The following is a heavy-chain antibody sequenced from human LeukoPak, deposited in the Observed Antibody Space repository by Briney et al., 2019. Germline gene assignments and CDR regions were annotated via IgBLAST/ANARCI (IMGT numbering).Heavy chain of an antibody. CDR1: GGSISSYY. D-gene: IGHD6-19*01. CDR3: ARGTILVSVAGTIEYYYYYMDV. CDR2: IYYSGST. V-gene: IGHV4-59*01. J-gene: IGHJ6*03. Sequence: SSETLSLTCTVSGGSISSYYWSWIRQPPGKGLEWIGYIYYSGSTNYNPSLKSRVTISVDTSKNQFSLKLSSVTAADTAVYYCARGTILVSVAGTIEYYYYYMDVWGKGTTVTVSS.